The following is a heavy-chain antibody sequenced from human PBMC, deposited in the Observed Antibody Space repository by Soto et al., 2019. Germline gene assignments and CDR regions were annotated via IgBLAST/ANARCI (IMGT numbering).Heavy chain of an antibody. V-gene: IGHV3-33*01. CDR1: GFTFRSYG. D-gene: IGHD3-22*01. Sequence: GESLKSSCAASGFTFRSYGMHWVRQAPGKGLEWVAVIWYDGSNKYYADSVKGRFTISRDNSKNTLYPQMNSLRAEDTAVYYCARGSPYYYDSSGYYLTALVFDYWGQGTLVTVSS. CDR3: ARGSPYYYDSSGYYLTALVFDY. CDR2: IWYDGSNK. J-gene: IGHJ4*02.